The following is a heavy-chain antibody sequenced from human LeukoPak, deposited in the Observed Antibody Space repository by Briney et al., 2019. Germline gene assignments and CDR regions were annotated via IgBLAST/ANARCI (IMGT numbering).Heavy chain of an antibody. CDR3: ARDRGSGSYYSNDYYYYGMDV. CDR1: GYTFTSYG. J-gene: IGHJ6*04. V-gene: IGHV1-18*04. Sequence: ASVKVSCKASGYTFTSYGISWVRQAPGQGLEWMGWISAYNGNTNYAQKLQGRVTMTTDTSTSTAYMELRRLRSDDTAVYYCARDRGSGSYYSNDYYYYGMDVWGKGTTVTVSS. CDR2: ISAYNGNT. D-gene: IGHD3-10*01.